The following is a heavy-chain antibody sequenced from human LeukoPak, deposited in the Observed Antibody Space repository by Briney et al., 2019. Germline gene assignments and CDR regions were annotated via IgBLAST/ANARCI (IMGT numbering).Heavy chain of an antibody. CDR1: GYTFTSYY. J-gene: IGHJ4*02. Sequence: ASVKVSCKASGYTFTSYYMHWVRQAPGQGLEWMGIINPSGGSTSYAQTFQGRLTMTRDMSTSTVYMELSSLRSEDTAVYYSARGLLLWFGEQSGFFDYWGQGTLVTVSS. D-gene: IGHD3-10*01. V-gene: IGHV1-46*01. CDR3: ARGLLLWFGEQSGFFDY. CDR2: INPSGGST.